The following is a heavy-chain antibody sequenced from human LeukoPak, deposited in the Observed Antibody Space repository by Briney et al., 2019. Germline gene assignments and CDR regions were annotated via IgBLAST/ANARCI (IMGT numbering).Heavy chain of an antibody. CDR3: ARGPSYYYDSSGYYYRPYYFDY. V-gene: IGHV3-30*04. CDR1: GFTFSSYA. CDR2: ISYDGSNK. D-gene: IGHD3-22*01. Sequence: GGSLRLSCAASGFTFSSYAMHWVRQAPGKGLEWVAVISYDGSNKYYADSVKGRFTISRDNAKNSLYLQMNSLRAEDTAVYYCARGPSYYYDSSGYYYRPYYFDYWGQGTLVTVSS. J-gene: IGHJ4*02.